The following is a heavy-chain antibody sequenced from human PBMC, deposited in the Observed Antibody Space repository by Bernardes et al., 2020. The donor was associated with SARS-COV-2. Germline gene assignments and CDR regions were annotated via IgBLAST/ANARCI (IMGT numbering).Heavy chain of an antibody. CDR1: GYTFTSYD. J-gene: IGHJ5*02. V-gene: IGHV1-8*01. D-gene: IGHD3-10*01. CDR2: MNPNSGNT. CDR3: AREYGSGSVNWFDP. Sequence: ASAKVSCKASGYTFTSYDIDWVRQATGQGLEWMGWMNPNSGNTGYVQKFQGRVTMTRNTCISTAYMELSSLRSEDTAVYYCAREYGSGSVNWFDPWGQGTLVTVSS.